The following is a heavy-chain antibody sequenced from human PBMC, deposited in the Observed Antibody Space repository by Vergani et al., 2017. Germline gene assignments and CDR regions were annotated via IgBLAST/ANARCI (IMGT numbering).Heavy chain of an antibody. CDR2: ISAYNGNT. Sequence: QVQLVQSGAEVKKPGSSVKVSCKASGGTFSSYAISWVRQAPGQGLEWMGWISAYNGNTNYAQMLQGRVTMTTDTSTRTAYMEPRSLRSDDTAVYYCARYEKNSDRQETNLTYYYGMDVWGQGTTVTVSS. CDR1: GGTFSSYA. J-gene: IGHJ6*02. V-gene: IGHV1-18*01. D-gene: IGHD1-20*01. CDR3: ARYEKNSDRQETNLTYYYGMDV.